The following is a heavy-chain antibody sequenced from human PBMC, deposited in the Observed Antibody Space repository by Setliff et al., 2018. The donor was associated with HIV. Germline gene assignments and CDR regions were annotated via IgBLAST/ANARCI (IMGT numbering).Heavy chain of an antibody. Sequence: SETLSLTCAVYGGSFSDNYWSWIRQSPGKGREWIGEINHSGRTKYSPSLRSRVSISVDTSKTQFSLKLSSVTAADTAVYYCARVSSTYWYSSFRNYYYHMDVWGKGTTVTVSS. CDR3: ARVSSTYWYSSFRNYYYHMDV. V-gene: IGHV4-34*01. CDR1: GGSFSDNY. J-gene: IGHJ6*03. CDR2: INHSGRT. D-gene: IGHD2-8*02.